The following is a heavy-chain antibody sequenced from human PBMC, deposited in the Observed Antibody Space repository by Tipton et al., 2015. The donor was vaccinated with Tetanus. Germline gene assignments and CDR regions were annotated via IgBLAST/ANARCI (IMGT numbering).Heavy chain of an antibody. Sequence: TLSLTCTVSGGSISSGGYYWSWIRQHPGKGLEWIGYIYYSGSTYYNPSLKSRVTISVDTSKNQFSLKLSSVTAADTAVYYCARDVPIYGMDVWGQGTTVTVSS. V-gene: IGHV4-31*03. CDR1: GGSISSGGYY. CDR2: IYYSGST. CDR3: ARDVPIYGMDV. J-gene: IGHJ6*02.